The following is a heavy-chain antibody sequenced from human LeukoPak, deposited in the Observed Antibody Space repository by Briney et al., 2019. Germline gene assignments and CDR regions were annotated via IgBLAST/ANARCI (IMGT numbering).Heavy chain of an antibody. CDR1: GGSISSGDYY. Sequence: PSQTLSLTCTVSGGSISSGDYYWSWIRQPPGKGLEWIGYIYYSGSTYYNPSLKSRVTISVDTSKNQFSLKLSSVTAADTAVYYCAPIGYCSGGSCYSNWGQGTLVTVSS. J-gene: IGHJ4*02. V-gene: IGHV4-30-4*01. CDR3: APIGYCSGGSCYSN. CDR2: IYYSGST. D-gene: IGHD2-15*01.